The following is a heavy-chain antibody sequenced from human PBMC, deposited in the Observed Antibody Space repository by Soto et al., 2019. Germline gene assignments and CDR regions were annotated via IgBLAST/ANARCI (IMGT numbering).Heavy chain of an antibody. J-gene: IGHJ5*02. V-gene: IGHV1-18*01. CDR1: GYRFTSYG. CDR3: ARVGLGYCSGGSCYYGFDP. CDR2: ISAYNGNT. D-gene: IGHD2-15*01. Sequence: ASVKVSCEACGYRFTSYGISWARQAPGQGLEWMGWISAYNGNTNYAQKLQGRVTMTTDTSTSTAYMELRSLRSDDTAVYYCARVGLGYCSGGSCYYGFDPWGQGTLVTVSS.